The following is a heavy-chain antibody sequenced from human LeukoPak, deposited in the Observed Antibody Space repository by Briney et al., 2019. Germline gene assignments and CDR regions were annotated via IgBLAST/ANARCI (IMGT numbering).Heavy chain of an antibody. CDR3: ARLEGIAAAGTGIFDY. D-gene: IGHD6-13*01. CDR2: IYPGDSDT. V-gene: IGHV5-51*01. Sequence: GESLKISCKGSGYSFTSYWISWVRQMPGKGLEWMGIIYPGDSDTRYSPSFQGQVTISADKSISTAYLQWSSLKASDTAMYYCARLEGIAAAGTGIFDYWGQGTLVTVSS. J-gene: IGHJ4*02. CDR1: GYSFTSYW.